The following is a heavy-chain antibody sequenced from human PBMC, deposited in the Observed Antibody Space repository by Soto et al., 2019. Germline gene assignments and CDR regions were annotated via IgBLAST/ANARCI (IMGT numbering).Heavy chain of an antibody. CDR3: AKWAYIVATIGRPDY. D-gene: IGHD5-12*01. CDR2: ISSSGST. CDR1: GFTFSDYY. Sequence: PGGSLRLSCAASGFTFSDYYMSWIRQAPGKGLEWVSYISSSGSTYYADSVKGRFTISRDNSKNTLYLQMNSLRAEDTAVYYCAKWAYIVATIGRPDYWGQGTLVTVSS. V-gene: IGHV3-11*01. J-gene: IGHJ4*02.